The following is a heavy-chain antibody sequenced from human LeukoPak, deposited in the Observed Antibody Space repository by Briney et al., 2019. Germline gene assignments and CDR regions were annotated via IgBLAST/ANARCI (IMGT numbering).Heavy chain of an antibody. D-gene: IGHD2-2*01. V-gene: IGHV4-61*02. CDR2: IYTSGST. J-gene: IGHJ6*02. Sequence: KSSQTLSLTCTVSGGSISSGSYYWSWIRQPAGKGLEWIGRIYTSGSTNHNPSLKSRVTISVDTSKNQFSLKLSSVTAADTAVYYCARDDIVVVPAARPPTHYGMDVWGQGTTVTVSS. CDR1: GGSISSGSYY. CDR3: ARDDIVVVPAARPPTHYGMDV.